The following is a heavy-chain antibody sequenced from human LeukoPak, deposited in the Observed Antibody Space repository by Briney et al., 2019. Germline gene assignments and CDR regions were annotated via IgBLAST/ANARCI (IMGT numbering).Heavy chain of an antibody. J-gene: IGHJ3*02. Sequence: GGSLRLSCAASGFTFNDYAMYWVRQSPGRGLEWVALIRDDGSDTYHADSVKGRFTISRDKSKNTVFLRMNSLRGEDSAIYYCAKGDGHGTGYGFHIWGQGTMVTVSS. D-gene: IGHD6-19*01. CDR2: IRDDGSDT. V-gene: IGHV3-30*02. CDR3: AKGDGHGTGYGFHI. CDR1: GFTFNDYA.